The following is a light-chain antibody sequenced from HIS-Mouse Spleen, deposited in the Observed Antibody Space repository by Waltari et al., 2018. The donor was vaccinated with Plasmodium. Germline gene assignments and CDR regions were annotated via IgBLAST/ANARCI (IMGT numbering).Light chain of an antibody. J-gene: IGKJ2*01. Sequence: EIVLTQSPATLSSSPGARATLSCRASQSVSSYLALYQQKPGQAPRLLSYDASNRATGIPARFSGSGSGTDFTLTISSLEPEDFAVYYCQQRSNWPPYTFGQGTKLEIK. CDR1: QSVSSY. CDR2: DAS. CDR3: QQRSNWPPYT. V-gene: IGKV3-11*01.